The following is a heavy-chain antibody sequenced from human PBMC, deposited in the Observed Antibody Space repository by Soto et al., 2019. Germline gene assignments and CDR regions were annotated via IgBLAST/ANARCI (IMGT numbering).Heavy chain of an antibody. CDR2: IYYSGST. D-gene: IGHD6-6*01. J-gene: IGHJ4*02. CDR3: ARVGIAASPHYFDY. V-gene: IGHV4-31*03. CDR1: GGSISSGGYY. Sequence: SETLSLTCIVSGGSISSGGYYWSWIRQHPGKGLEWIGYIYYSGSTYYNPSLKSRVTISVDTSKNKFSLKLSSVTAADTAVYYCARVGIAASPHYFDYWGQGTLVTVSS.